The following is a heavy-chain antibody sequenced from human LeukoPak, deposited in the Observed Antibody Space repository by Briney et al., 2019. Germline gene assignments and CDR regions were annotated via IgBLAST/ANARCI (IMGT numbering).Heavy chain of an antibody. CDR2: IYYSGST. J-gene: IGHJ4*02. CDR1: GGSISSYY. V-gene: IGHV4-59*08. Sequence: SETLSLTCTVSGGSISSYYWSWIRQPPGKGLEWIGYIYYSGSTNYNPSLKSRVIISVDTSKNQFSLKLSSVTAADTAVYYCARTRWLGEGYFDYWGQGTLVTVSS. D-gene: IGHD6-19*01. CDR3: ARTRWLGEGYFDY.